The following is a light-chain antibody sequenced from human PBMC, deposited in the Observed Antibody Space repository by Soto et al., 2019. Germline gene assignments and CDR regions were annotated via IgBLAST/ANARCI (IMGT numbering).Light chain of an antibody. CDR1: SSDIGRYDH. V-gene: IGLV2-14*01. CDR3: CSFTSSTTLRV. J-gene: IGLJ3*02. CDR2: EVS. Sequence: QSALTQPASVSGSPGQSITISCTGSSSDIGRYDHVSWYQQHPGKAPKLIISEVSNRPSGISSRFSGSKSGNTASLTISGLQPEDEADYYCCSFTSSTTLRVFGGGTKLTVL.